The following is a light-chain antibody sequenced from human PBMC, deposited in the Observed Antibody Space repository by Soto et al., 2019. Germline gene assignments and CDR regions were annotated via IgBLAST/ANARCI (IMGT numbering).Light chain of an antibody. CDR3: SSYAGANKLP. V-gene: IGLV2-8*01. J-gene: IGLJ2*01. CDR1: TSDVGGYNF. Sequence: QSVLTQPPSASGSPGQSVTISCTGTTSDVGGYNFVSWYQQHPGKAPKLMIYEVSQRPAGVPDRFSGSKSGNRASLTVSGLQAEDEADYYCSSYAGANKLPFGGGTQLTVL. CDR2: EVS.